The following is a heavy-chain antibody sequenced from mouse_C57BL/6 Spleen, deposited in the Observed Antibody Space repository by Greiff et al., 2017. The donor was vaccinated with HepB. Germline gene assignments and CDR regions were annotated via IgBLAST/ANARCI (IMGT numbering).Heavy chain of an antibody. CDR3: ARAGGGPAMDY. Sequence: QVHVKQPGAELVKPGASVKLSCKASGYTFTSYWMQWVKQRPGQGLEWIGEIDPSDSYTNYNQKFKGKATLTVDTSSSTAYMQLSSLTSEDSAVYYCARAGGGPAMDYWGQGTSVTVSS. CDR1: GYTFTSYW. CDR2: IDPSDSYT. D-gene: IGHD3-3*01. V-gene: IGHV1-50*01. J-gene: IGHJ4*01.